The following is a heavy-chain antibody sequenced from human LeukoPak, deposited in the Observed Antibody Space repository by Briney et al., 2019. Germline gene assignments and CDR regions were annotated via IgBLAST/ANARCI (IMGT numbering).Heavy chain of an antibody. V-gene: IGHV1-46*01. D-gene: IGHD2-2*01. J-gene: IGHJ4*02. CDR2: INPSGGST. Sequence: GASVKVSCKASGYTFTSYYMHWVRQAPGQGLEWMGSINPSGGSTSYAQKFQGRVTMTRDMSTSTVYMAVSSLRSEDTAVYYCARDTGYCSSTSCSDYWGQGPLVTVSS. CDR1: GYTFTSYY. CDR3: ARDTGYCSSTSCSDY.